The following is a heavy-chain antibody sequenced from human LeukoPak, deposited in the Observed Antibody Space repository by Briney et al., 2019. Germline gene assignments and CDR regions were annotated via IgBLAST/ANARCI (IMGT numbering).Heavy chain of an antibody. CDR1: GHTLGELS. V-gene: IGHV1-24*01. D-gene: IGHD3-22*01. CDR3: ATNSMFYYDSSGYWFDP. Sequence: ASVKVSCKLSGHTLGELSIHWVRQAPARGLEWMGRFDPEDGKRMYAREFQGRLSMTEDTSTDTAYMELSSLRSEDTAVYYCATNSMFYYDSSGYWFDPWGQGTLVAVSS. J-gene: IGHJ5*02. CDR2: FDPEDGKR.